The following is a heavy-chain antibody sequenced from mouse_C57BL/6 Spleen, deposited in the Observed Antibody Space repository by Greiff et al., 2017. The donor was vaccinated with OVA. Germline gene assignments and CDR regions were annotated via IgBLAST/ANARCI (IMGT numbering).Heavy chain of an antibody. D-gene: IGHD1-1*01. CDR2: INPNYGTT. V-gene: IGHV1-39*01. J-gene: IGHJ1*03. CDR1: GYSFTDYN. Sequence: VQLQQSGPELVKPGASVKISCKASGYSFTDYNMNWVKQSNGKSLEWIGVINPNYGTTSYNQKFKGKATLTVDQSSSPAYMQLNSLTSEDTAVYDCARTDNYYGSSYWDFEGWGTGTTVTVSS. CDR3: ARTDNYYGSSYWDFEG.